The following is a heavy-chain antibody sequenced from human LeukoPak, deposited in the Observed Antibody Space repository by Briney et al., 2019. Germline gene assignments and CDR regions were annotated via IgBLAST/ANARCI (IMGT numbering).Heavy chain of an antibody. D-gene: IGHD4-23*01. CDR3: ARHSPSSTVADWFDP. CDR1: GVSGKNRFYF. Sequence: SETLSLTCTVSGVSGKNRFYFWGWIRQPPGKGLEWGATMSYTVTTYYSPSLESRVTMSVDTSQTHFSLTLNSVTAADTAVYYCARHSPSSTVADWFDPWGQGTLVTVSS. J-gene: IGHJ5*02. CDR2: MSYTVTT. V-gene: IGHV4-39*01.